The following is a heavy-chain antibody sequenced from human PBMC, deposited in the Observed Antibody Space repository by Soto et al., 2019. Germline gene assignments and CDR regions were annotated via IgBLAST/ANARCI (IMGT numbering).Heavy chain of an antibody. Sequence: GGSLRLSCAASGFTFSSYAMHWVRQAPGKGLEWVAVISYDGSNKYYADSVKGRFTISRDNSKNTLYLQMNSLRAEDTAVYYCARGSLYVVTEGIYYYYYGMDVWGQGTTVTSP. CDR1: GFTFSSYA. CDR2: ISYDGSNK. D-gene: IGHD2-15*01. V-gene: IGHV3-30-3*01. J-gene: IGHJ6*02. CDR3: ARGSLYVVTEGIYYYYYGMDV.